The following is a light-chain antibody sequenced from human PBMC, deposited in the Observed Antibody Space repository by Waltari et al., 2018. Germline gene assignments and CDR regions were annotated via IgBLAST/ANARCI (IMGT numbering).Light chain of an antibody. CDR1: SRYVGPYHI. Sequence: QSALTQPASVSWSPGQSITISCSGSSRYVGPYHIVSWYQKHPGKVPNLMIYEVTERPSGVSNRLSASKSGNTASLTISGLQAEDEADYYCCSYAGSNTYVFGTGTKVIVL. CDR2: EVT. V-gene: IGLV2-23*02. J-gene: IGLJ1*01. CDR3: CSYAGSNTYV.